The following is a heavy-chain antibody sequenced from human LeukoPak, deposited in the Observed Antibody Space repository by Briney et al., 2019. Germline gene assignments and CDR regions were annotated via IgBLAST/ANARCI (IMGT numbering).Heavy chain of an antibody. J-gene: IGHJ5*02. CDR3: TKGDDYGANTRLPKYNWFDP. D-gene: IGHD4-23*01. CDR2: VRYDGNYK. CDR1: GFTFSTYA. V-gene: IGHV3-30*02. Sequence: PGGSLRLSYAASGFTFSTYAMHWVRQAPGKGLEWVAFVRYDGNYKYYADSVKGRFTISRDNSKDTLYLQMNSLRTEDTAVYYCTKGDDYGANTRLPKYNWFDPWGQGTLVTVSS.